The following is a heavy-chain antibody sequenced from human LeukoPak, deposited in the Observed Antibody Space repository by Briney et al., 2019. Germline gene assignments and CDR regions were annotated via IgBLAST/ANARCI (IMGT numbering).Heavy chain of an antibody. CDR3: ATTGSGSYLSDAFDI. D-gene: IGHD3-10*01. V-gene: IGHV1-69*05. J-gene: IGHJ3*02. CDR1: GGTFSSYA. CDR2: IIPIFGTA. Sequence: SVKVSCKASGGTFSSYAISWVRQAPGQGLEWMGGIIPIFGTANYAQKFQGRVTITTDESTSTAYMELSSLRSEDTAVYYCATTGSGSYLSDAFDIWGQGTMVTVSS.